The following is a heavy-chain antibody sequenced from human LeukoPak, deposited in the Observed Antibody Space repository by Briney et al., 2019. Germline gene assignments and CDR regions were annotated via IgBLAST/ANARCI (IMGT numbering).Heavy chain of an antibody. CDR3: ARVADLRQSFDF. J-gene: IGHJ4*02. Sequence: ASVKVSCKASGYTFTAYYLHWVRQAPGQGLEWMGWINPNSGGTNYAQTFQGRVTMTRDTSISTAYMDLSTLRSDDTAVYYCARVADLRQSFDFWGQGTLVTVSS. CDR2: INPNSGGT. V-gene: IGHV1-2*02. CDR1: GYTFTAYY.